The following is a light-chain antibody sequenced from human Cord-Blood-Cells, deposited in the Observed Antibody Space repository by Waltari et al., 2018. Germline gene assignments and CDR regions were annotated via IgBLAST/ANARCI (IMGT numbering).Light chain of an antibody. CDR3: SSYTSSSTLVV. Sequence: QSALTQPASVSGSPGQSITISCPGTSSDVGGYNYVSWYQQHPGKAPKLMIYDVSNRPSGVSNRSSGSKSGNTASLTISGLQAEDEADYYCSSYTSSSTLVVFGGGTKLTVL. CDR1: SSDVGGYNY. V-gene: IGLV2-14*01. CDR2: DVS. J-gene: IGLJ2*01.